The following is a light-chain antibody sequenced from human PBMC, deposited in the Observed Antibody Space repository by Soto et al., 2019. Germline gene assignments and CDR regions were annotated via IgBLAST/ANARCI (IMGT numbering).Light chain of an antibody. CDR2: GAS. J-gene: IGKJ2*01. Sequence: EIVLTQSPGTLSLSPGERATLSCRASQSVSSSYLAWYQQKPGKAPRLLIYGASSRATGIPDRFSGSGSGTDFTLTISRLEPEDGAVYYCQQYGSSPRTFGQGTKLEIK. CDR1: QSVSSSY. CDR3: QQYGSSPRT. V-gene: IGKV3-20*01.